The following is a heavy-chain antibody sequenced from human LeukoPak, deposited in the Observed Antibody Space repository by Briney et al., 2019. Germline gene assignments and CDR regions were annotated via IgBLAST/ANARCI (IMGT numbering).Heavy chain of an antibody. V-gene: IGHV4-39*07. D-gene: IGHD6-19*01. CDR2: IYYSGTT. Sequence: PSETPSLTCTVSGGSISSSSYYWGWIRQPPGTGLEWIGSIYYSGTTYYNPSLKSRVTISIDTSRNQFSLKLNSVTAADTAVYYCARNLGGSGWYDGFDFWGQGTLVTVSS. J-gene: IGHJ4*02. CDR1: GGSISSSSYY. CDR3: ARNLGGSGWYDGFDF.